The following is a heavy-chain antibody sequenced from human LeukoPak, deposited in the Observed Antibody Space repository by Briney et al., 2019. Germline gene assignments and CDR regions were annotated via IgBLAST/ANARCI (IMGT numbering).Heavy chain of an antibody. J-gene: IGHJ3*02. Sequence: GGSLRLSCEASGFTFIRNGMHWVRQAPGKGLEWVAFLRYDGSNQYYADSVQGRFTTSRDNSKNTLYLQMNSLRAEDTAVYYCAKALHPYCSSTSCYFGDAFDIWGQGTMVTVSS. D-gene: IGHD2-2*01. CDR1: GFTFIRNG. CDR2: LRYDGSNQ. CDR3: AKALHPYCSSTSCYFGDAFDI. V-gene: IGHV3-30*02.